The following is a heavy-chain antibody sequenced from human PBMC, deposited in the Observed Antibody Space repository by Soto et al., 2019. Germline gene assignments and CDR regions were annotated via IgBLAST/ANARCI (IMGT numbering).Heavy chain of an antibody. CDR1: SGSFSCHS. CDR3: STRAYDTNGYYRFDP. Sequence: SETLSLTCAVYSGSFSCHSWTWIRQSPGKGLEWIGDINHSGRVNYSPSLKSRVTISLDTSKNQFSLTLSAVTAADTAMYYCSTRAYDTNGYYRFDPWGQGTLVTVSS. CDR2: INHSGRV. V-gene: IGHV4-34*01. J-gene: IGHJ5*01. D-gene: IGHD3-22*01.